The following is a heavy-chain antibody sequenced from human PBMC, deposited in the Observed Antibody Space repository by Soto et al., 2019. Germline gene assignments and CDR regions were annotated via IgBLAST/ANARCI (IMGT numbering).Heavy chain of an antibody. V-gene: IGHV3-23*01. CDR1: GFGFDSYA. CDR2: IGSSGGAI. CDR3: AKALWFGESSNYFDY. J-gene: IGHJ4*02. Sequence: EVQLLESGGGLVQVGGSLRLSCVGSGFGFDSYAMSWVRQAPGKGLEWVSGIGSSGGAIVYADSVRGRFTISRDNSRNALYLHMHSLRAGDTAVYYCAKALWFGESSNYFDYWGQGTLVTVSS. D-gene: IGHD3-10*01.